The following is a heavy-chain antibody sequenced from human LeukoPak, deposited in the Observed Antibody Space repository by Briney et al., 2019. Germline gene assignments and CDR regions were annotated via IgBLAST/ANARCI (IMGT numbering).Heavy chain of an antibody. D-gene: IGHD3-3*01. J-gene: IGHJ4*02. Sequence: ASVKVSCKASGYTFTGYYMHWVRQAPGQGLEWMGWISPNSGGTNYAQKFQGRVTMTRDTSISTAYMELSRLRSDDTAVYYCARSGSGYFTTYDYWGQGTLVTVSS. CDR2: ISPNSGGT. V-gene: IGHV1-2*02. CDR1: GYTFTGYY. CDR3: ARSGSGYFTTYDY.